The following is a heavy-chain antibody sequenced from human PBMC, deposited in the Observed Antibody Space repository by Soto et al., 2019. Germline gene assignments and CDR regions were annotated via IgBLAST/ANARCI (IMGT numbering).Heavy chain of an antibody. D-gene: IGHD1-26*01. CDR2: VSPSGTS. CDR3: ARSGSYSWLPY. V-gene: IGHV3-23*01. CDR1: GFTFSSYA. J-gene: IGHJ4*02. Sequence: GGSLRLSCAASGFTFSSYALSWVRQAPGKGLEWVSSVSPSGTSYYADPVKGRFTISRDNSKDTLYLQMNSLKAEDSALYYCARSGSYSWLPYWGQGTLVTVSS.